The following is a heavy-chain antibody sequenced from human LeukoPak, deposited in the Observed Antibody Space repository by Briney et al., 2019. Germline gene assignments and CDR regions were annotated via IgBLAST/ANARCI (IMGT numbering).Heavy chain of an antibody. J-gene: IGHJ6*03. V-gene: IGHV1-69*05. CDR1: GGTFSSYA. D-gene: IGHD3-10*01. Sequence: ASVKVSCKASGGTFSSYAISWVRQAPGQGLEWMGGIIPIFGTANYAQKFQGRVTITTDESTSTAYMELSSLRSEDTAVYYCARARITMVRGTNYMDVWGKGTTATVSS. CDR3: ARARITMVRGTNYMDV. CDR2: IIPIFGTA.